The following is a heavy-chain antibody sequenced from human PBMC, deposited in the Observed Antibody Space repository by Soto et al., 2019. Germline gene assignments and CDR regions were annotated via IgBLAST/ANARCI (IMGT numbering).Heavy chain of an antibody. V-gene: IGHV4-31*03. CDR3: ANVGQPSRPRMGSLDF. CDR2: IYHSGTS. J-gene: IGHJ4*02. D-gene: IGHD2-8*01. Sequence: QVQLQESGPGLVKPSQTLSLTRTVSGPSISSGGYYWSWIRQRPGKGLEWLGYIYHSGTSYYIPSLQSRLTMSIDASKNQLSLTLRSVTAADTAVYFCANVGQPSRPRMGSLDFWGQGILVTVSS. CDR1: GPSISSGGYY.